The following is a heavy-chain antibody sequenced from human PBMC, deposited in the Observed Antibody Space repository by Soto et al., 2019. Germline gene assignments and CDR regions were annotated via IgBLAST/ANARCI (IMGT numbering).Heavy chain of an antibody. J-gene: IGHJ6*02. CDR3: TKGDSSAYYHKNYYGMDV. V-gene: IGHV3-9*01. CDR1: GFSFEDHA. CDR2: INWNSDII. Sequence: GGSLRLSCVGSGFSFEDHAMHWGRQAPGKGLEWVSGINWNSDIIGYADSVKGRFTISRDDAKNSLYLQMNSLRIEDTALYYCTKGDSSAYYHKNYYGMDVWGQGTTVTVSS. D-gene: IGHD3-22*01.